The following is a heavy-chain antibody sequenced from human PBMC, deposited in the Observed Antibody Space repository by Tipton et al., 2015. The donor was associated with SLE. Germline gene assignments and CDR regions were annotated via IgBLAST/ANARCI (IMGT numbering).Heavy chain of an antibody. D-gene: IGHD2-2*02. V-gene: IGHV4-61*10. Sequence: TLSLTCTVSGASVSSSFHQWSWIRQPAGEGLEWIGHSSGSATYNPSLKSRVTISVDTSKNQFSLKLSSVIAADTAVYFCARDGKPGIPYKYYAMDVWGQGSTVTVSS. CDR2: SSGSA. CDR3: ARDGKPGIPYKYYAMDV. CDR1: GASVSSSFHQ. J-gene: IGHJ6*02.